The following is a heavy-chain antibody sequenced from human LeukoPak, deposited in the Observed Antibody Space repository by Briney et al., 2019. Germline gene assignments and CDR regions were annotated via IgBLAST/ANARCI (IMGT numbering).Heavy chain of an antibody. CDR1: GFTFSSYA. V-gene: IGHV3-23*01. J-gene: IGHJ6*04. CDR2: ISASGGSA. Sequence: YPGGSLRLSCAASGFTFSSYAMSWVRQAPGEGLEWVSAISASGGSAYYADSVKGRFTISRDNSKNTLYLQINSLRAEDTAVYYCAKVLSTYGDWDVWGKGTTVTVSS. CDR3: AKVLSTYGDWDV. D-gene: IGHD4-17*01.